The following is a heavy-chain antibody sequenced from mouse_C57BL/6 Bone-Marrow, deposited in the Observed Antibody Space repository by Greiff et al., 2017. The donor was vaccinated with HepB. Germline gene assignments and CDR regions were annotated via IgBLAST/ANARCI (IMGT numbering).Heavy chain of an antibody. D-gene: IGHD3-2*02. V-gene: IGHV1-54*01. J-gene: IGHJ3*01. Sequence: QVQLKESGAELVRPGTSVKVSCKASGYAFTNYLIEWVKQRPGQGLEWIGVINPGSGGTNYNEKFKGKATLTADKSSSTAYMQLSSLTSEDSAVYFCAREDSSGLFAYWGQGTLVTVSA. CDR3: AREDSSGLFAY. CDR1: GYAFTNYL. CDR2: INPGSGGT.